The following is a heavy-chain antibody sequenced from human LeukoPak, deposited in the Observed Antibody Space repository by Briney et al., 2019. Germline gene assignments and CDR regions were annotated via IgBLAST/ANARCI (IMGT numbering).Heavy chain of an antibody. Sequence: GGSLRLSCAASGFTFVNYAMTWVRQAPGKGLEWVSAISGSGSYTYYADSVRGRFTISRDNSKSTLYLQVNSLRAEDTAVYYCAKGGTIRQVDVWGKGTTVTVSS. CDR1: GFTFVNYA. D-gene: IGHD3-3*01. CDR2: ISGSGSYT. J-gene: IGHJ6*04. CDR3: AKGGTIRQVDV. V-gene: IGHV3-23*01.